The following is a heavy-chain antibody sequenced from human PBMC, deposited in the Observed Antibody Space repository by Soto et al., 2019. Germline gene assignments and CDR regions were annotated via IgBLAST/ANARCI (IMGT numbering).Heavy chain of an antibody. V-gene: IGHV1-3*01. Sequence: ASVKVSCKASGYTSTSYAVHWVRQAPGQGLQWIGWINVGNGNTKSSQKFQGRVTFSRDTSASTAYMEVSSLTSEDTAVYYCTSDNKGLADYWGQGTLVTVSS. CDR2: INVGNGNT. CDR1: GYTSTSYA. CDR3: TSDNKGLADY. J-gene: IGHJ4*02.